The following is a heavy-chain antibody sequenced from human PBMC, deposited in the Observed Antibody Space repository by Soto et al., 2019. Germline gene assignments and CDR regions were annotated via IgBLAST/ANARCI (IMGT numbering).Heavy chain of an antibody. D-gene: IGHD6-13*01. V-gene: IGHV3-23*01. CDR3: AKADYSYSWAPGDY. CDR2: VSASGLNT. Sequence: GGSLRLSCAASGFTFSTYAMAWVRQAPGKGLEWVSGVSASGLNTDYADPVKGRFYISRDNSKNTLYLQMNSLRVEDTALYYCAKADYSYSWAPGDYWGQGPLVTVSS. CDR1: GFTFSTYA. J-gene: IGHJ4*02.